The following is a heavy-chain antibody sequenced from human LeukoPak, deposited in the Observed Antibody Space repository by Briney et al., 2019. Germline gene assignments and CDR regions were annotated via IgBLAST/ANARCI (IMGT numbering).Heavy chain of an antibody. D-gene: IGHD3-16*02. Sequence: GASVKVSCKASGYTFTSYYMHWVRQAPGQGLEWMGIINPSGGSTSYAQKFQGRVTMTRDTSISTAYMELSRLRSDDTAVYYCATHFMITFGGVIVNDYWGQGTLVTVSS. CDR3: ATHFMITFGGVIVNDY. CDR1: GYTFTSYY. J-gene: IGHJ4*02. CDR2: INPSGGST. V-gene: IGHV1-46*01.